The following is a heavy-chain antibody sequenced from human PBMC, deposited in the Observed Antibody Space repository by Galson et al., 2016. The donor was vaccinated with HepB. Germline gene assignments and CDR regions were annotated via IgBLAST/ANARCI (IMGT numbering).Heavy chain of an antibody. CDR1: GFTFSTYA. V-gene: IGHV3-30*04. J-gene: IGHJ2*01. D-gene: IGHD4/OR15-4a*01. Sequence: SLRLSCAASGFTFSTYAIHWVRQAPGKGLEWVSVISSDGNKYYADSVRGRFSISRDSSKNTLYLQMNSLTADDTAVYHCARASVLIAITPVGYFDLWGRGTLVTVSS. CDR3: ARASVLIAITPVGYFDL. CDR2: ISSDGNK.